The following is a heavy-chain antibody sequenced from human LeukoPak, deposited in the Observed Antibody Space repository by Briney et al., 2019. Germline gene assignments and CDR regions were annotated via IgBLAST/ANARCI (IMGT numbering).Heavy chain of an antibody. CDR3: AKDTSYYYDSSGYDDAFDI. CDR2: ISGGGGST. V-gene: IGHV3-43*02. D-gene: IGHD3-22*01. Sequence: GGSLRLSCAASGFTFDDYDMHWVRQAPGKGLEWVSLISGGGGSTYYADSVKGRFTISRDNSKHSLSLQMNSLRTEDTALYYCAKDTSYYYDSSGYDDAFDIWGQGTMVTVSS. CDR1: GFTFDDYD. J-gene: IGHJ3*02.